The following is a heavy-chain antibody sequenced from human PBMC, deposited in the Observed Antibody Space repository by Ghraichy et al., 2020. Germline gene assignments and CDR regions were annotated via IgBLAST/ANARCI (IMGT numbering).Heavy chain of an antibody. D-gene: IGHD2-15*01. CDR3: ARVRRRVAATRGYYYYYGMDV. J-gene: IGHJ6*02. CDR1: GGSISSYY. Sequence: SETLSLTCTVSGGSISSYYWSWIRQPPGKGLEWIGYIYYSGSTNYNPSLKSRVTISVDTSKNQFSLKLSSVTAADTAVYYCARVRRRVAATRGYYYYYGMDVWGQGTTVTVSS. V-gene: IGHV4-59*01. CDR2: IYYSGST.